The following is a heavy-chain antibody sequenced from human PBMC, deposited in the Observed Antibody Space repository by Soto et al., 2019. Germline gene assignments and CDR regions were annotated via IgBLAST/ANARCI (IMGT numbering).Heavy chain of an antibody. CDR3: ASGDYDFWSGPGGGMDV. Sequence: QVQLVQSGAEVKKPGSSVKVSCKASGGTFSSYAISWVRQAPGQGLEWMGGIIPIFGTANYAQKFQGRVTITAAXSXSXXYRELSSLRSEDSAVYYCASGDYDFWSGPGGGMDVWGQGTTVTVSS. CDR2: IIPIFGTA. J-gene: IGHJ6*02. D-gene: IGHD3-3*01. CDR1: GGTFSSYA. V-gene: IGHV1-69*12.